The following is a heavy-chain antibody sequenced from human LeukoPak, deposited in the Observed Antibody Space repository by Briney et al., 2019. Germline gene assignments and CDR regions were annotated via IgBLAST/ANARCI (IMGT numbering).Heavy chain of an antibody. D-gene: IGHD3-9*01. V-gene: IGHV3-7*01. J-gene: IGHJ4*02. CDR1: GFTFSDYW. CDR2: IKQDGSEK. CDR3: ANHDILTGLRNHYLDY. Sequence: PGGSLRLSCVASGFTFSDYWMSWVRQAPGKGLEWVANIKQDGSEKYYVDSGKGRFTISRDNAKNSLYLQMSSLRAEDTAMYYCANHDILTGLRNHYLDYWGQGALVTVSS.